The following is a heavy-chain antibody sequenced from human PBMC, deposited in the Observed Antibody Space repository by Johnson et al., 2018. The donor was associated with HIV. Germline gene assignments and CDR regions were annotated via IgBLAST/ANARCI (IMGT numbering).Heavy chain of an antibody. Sequence: VQLVESGGGLVQSGGSLRLSCAVSGFTLKTSWMSWVRQAPGKGLEWVANLNHDGSEKYYVESVKGRFTISRDNAKNVLYLHMNSLSVEDTAVYYCARVKIAFDMWGQGTLVTVPS. CDR1: GFTLKTSW. V-gene: IGHV3-7*05. J-gene: IGHJ3*02. CDR2: LNHDGSEK. CDR3: ARVKIAFDM.